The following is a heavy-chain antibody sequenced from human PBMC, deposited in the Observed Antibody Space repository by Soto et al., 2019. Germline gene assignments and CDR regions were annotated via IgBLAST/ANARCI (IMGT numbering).Heavy chain of an antibody. CDR3: VKVSTFYDILTGYYSTNFFDP. D-gene: IGHD3-9*01. Sequence: GGSLRLSCSASGFTFSEYSMHWVRQAPGKGLQYVSTISSDGDITYYADSVKGRFTISRDNSKNTLYLQMNSLRPEDTAVYYCVKVSTFYDILTGYYSTNFFDPWGQGTLVTVS. J-gene: IGHJ5*02. CDR1: GFTFSEYS. CDR2: ISSDGDIT. V-gene: IGHV3-64D*06.